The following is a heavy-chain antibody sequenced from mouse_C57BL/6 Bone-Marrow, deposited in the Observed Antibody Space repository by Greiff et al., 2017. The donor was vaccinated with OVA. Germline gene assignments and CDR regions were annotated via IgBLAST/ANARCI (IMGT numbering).Heavy chain of an antibody. D-gene: IGHD2-4*01. CDR1: GYAFSSSW. CDR2: IYPGDGDT. Sequence: QVQLQQSGPELVKPGASVKISCKASGYAFSSSWMNWVKQRPGKGLEWIGRIYPGDGDTNYNGKFKGKATLTADKSSSTAYMQLSSLTSEDSAVYFCAPIYYDYDVGYFDYWGQGTTLTVSS. J-gene: IGHJ2*01. CDR3: APIYYDYDVGYFDY. V-gene: IGHV1-82*01.